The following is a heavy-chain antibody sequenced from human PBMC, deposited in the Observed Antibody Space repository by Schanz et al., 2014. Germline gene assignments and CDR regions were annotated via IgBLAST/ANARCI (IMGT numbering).Heavy chain of an antibody. CDR1: GFTFRGHA. J-gene: IGHJ4*02. D-gene: IGHD1-26*01. Sequence: QVQLVESGGGVVQPGTSLRLSCAASGFTFRGHAMHWVRQAPGQGLEKVAVISYDGSHKDYADSVKGRFTISRDNSKNTLYLQMNSLRPEDTAVYYCAKEGSIYWDRSVDYWGQGTLVTVSS. CDR3: AKEGSIYWDRSVDY. V-gene: IGHV3-30*04. CDR2: ISYDGSHK.